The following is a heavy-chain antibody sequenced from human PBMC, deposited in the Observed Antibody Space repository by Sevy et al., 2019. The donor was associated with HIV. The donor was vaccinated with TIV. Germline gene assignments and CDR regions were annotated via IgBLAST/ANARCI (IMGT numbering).Heavy chain of an antibody. CDR3: ARSCSGGSCYSDY. J-gene: IGHJ4*02. CDR2: IIPIFGTA. CDR1: GGTFSSHA. V-gene: IGHV1-69*06. Sequence: ASVKVSCKASGGTFSSHAISWVRQAPGQGLEWMGGIIPIFGTANYAQKFQGRVTITADKSTSTAYMELSSLRSEDTAVYYCARSCSGGSCYSDYWGQGTLVTVSS. D-gene: IGHD2-15*01.